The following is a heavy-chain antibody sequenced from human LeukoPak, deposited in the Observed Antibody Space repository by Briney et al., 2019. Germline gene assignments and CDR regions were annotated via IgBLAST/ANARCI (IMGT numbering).Heavy chain of an antibody. CDR3: ARDRSGYSDAFDI. D-gene: IGHD6-13*01. CDR2: IWYDGSNK. J-gene: IGHJ3*02. CDR1: GFTFSSYG. V-gene: IGHV3-33*01. Sequence: GGSLRLSCAASGFTFSSYGTHWVRQAPGKGLEWVAVIWYDGSNKYYADSVKGRFTISRDNSKNTLYLQMNSLRAEDTAVYYCARDRSGYSDAFDIWGQGTMVTVSS.